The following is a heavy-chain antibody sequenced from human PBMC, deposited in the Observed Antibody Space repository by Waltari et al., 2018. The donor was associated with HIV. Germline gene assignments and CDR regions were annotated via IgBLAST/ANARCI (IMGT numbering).Heavy chain of an antibody. CDR1: GGSISSSSYY. D-gene: IGHD6-19*01. V-gene: IGHV4-39*01. CDR3: ARFVLTVAGIVGFFGL. CDR2: IYYSGST. Sequence: QLQLQESGPGLVKPSETLSLTCTVSGGSISSSSYYWGWIRQPPGKGLEWIGSIYYSGSTYYNPSLKSRVTISVDTSKNQFSLKLSSVTAADTAVYYCARFVLTVAGIVGFFGLWGRGTLVTVSS. J-gene: IGHJ2*01.